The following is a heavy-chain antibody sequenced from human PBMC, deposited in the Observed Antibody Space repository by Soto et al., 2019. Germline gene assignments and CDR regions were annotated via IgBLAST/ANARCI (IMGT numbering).Heavy chain of an antibody. CDR1: GGSFSGYY. J-gene: IGHJ6*02. V-gene: IGHV4-34*01. D-gene: IGHD6-13*01. CDR3: ARSAAGPQMPSYAMDV. CDR2: INHSGST. Sequence: SETLSLTCAVYGGSFSGYYWSWIRQPPGKGLEWIGEINHSGSTNYNPSLKSRVTISVDTSKNQFSLKLSSVTAADTAVYYCARSAAGPQMPSYAMDVWGQGTTVTVSS.